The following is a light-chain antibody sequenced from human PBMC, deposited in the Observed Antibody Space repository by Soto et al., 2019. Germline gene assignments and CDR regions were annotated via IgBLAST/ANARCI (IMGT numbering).Light chain of an antibody. V-gene: IGKV4-1*01. CDR3: QQYYSTPLT. Sequence: DIVMTQSPDSLAVSLGERATINCKSSQSILFNSNNRNYLAWYQQKPGQPPKLLIYWASTRESGVPDRFSGSGSETDFTLTISSLQAEDVAVYYCQQYYSTPLTFGGGTKVEIK. CDR1: QSILFNSNNRNY. CDR2: WAS. J-gene: IGKJ4*01.